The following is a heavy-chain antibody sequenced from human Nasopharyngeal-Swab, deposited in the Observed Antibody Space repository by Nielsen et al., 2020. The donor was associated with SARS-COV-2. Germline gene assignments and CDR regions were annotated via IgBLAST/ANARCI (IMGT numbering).Heavy chain of an antibody. D-gene: IGHD3/OR15-3a*01. CDR3: ATRRHGH. J-gene: IGHJ4*02. CDR2: IYHSGST. V-gene: IGHV4-4*02. Sequence: VRQAPGKGLEWIGEIYHSGSTNYNPSLKSRVTISVDKSKDQFSLKLSSVTAADTAVYYCATRRHGHWGQGTLVTVSS.